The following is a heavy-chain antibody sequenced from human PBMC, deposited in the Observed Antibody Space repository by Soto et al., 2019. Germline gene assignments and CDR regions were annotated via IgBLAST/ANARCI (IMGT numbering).Heavy chain of an antibody. Sequence: GGSLRLSCAASGFTFSSYDMHWVRQAAGKGLEWVSGISNVGATNYPDSVKGRFTISRENAKNSSYLQMNSLGAGDTAVYYCARAERDTSGWYQFAYWGQGILVTVSS. V-gene: IGHV3-13*04. D-gene: IGHD6-19*01. J-gene: IGHJ4*02. CDR3: ARAERDTSGWYQFAY. CDR1: GFTFSSYD. CDR2: ISNVGAT.